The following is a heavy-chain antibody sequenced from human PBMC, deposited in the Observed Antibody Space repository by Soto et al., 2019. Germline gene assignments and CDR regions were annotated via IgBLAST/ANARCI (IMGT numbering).Heavy chain of an antibody. Sequence: PPDTLSLTFTVSCGSIGSYYWSWIWQPPGKGLEWIGYGYYSGSTNYNPSLKSRVTISVDTSKNQFSLKLSSVTAADTGVYYCVRDDRINMKPYSPEGFHIWGQGTMVT. CDR3: VRDDRINMKPYSPEGFHI. CDR1: CGSIGSYY. CDR2: GYYSGST. J-gene: IGHJ3*02. D-gene: IGHD3-3*02. V-gene: IGHV4-59*12.